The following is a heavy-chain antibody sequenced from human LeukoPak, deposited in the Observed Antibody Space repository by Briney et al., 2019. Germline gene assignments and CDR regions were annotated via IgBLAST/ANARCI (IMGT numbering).Heavy chain of an antibody. J-gene: IGHJ4*02. CDR3: ARAPPDYYGSGTFDY. D-gene: IGHD3-10*01. V-gene: IGHV1-2*02. CDR1: GYTFTGYY. CDR2: INPNSGGT. Sequence: ASVKVSCKASGYTFTGYYMHWVRQPPGQGLEWMGWINPNSGGTNYAQKFQGRVTMTRDTSISTAYMELSRLRSDDTAVYYCARAPPDYYGSGTFDYWGQRTLVTVSS.